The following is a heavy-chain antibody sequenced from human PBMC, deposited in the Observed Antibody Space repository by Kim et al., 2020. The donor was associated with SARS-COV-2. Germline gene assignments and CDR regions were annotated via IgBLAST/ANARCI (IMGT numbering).Heavy chain of an antibody. D-gene: IGHD6-19*01. CDR3: SRVRAGSQFEY. J-gene: IGHJ4*02. Sequence: SETLSLTCTVSGGSISSSDHHWAWIRQPPGKGLESIGSIHYSGSTVYNESLQSRVTISVDTSKNQFSLRLSSVTAADTAVYYCSRVRAGSQFEYWGQGTLVTVSS. CDR2: IHYSGST. CDR1: GGSISSSDHH. V-gene: IGHV4-39*01.